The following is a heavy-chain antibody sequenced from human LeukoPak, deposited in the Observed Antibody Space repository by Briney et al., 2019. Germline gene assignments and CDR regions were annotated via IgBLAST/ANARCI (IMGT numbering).Heavy chain of an antibody. CDR3: ARPAFHYSDTSGYLNY. CDR1: GYTFTSYY. J-gene: IGHJ4*02. V-gene: IGHV1-3*01. D-gene: IGHD3-22*01. Sequence: PVASVKVSCKASGYTFTSYYMHWVRQAPGQRLEWMGWINVGNGNTKYSQKFQGRVTITRDTSASTAHMELSSLRSEDTAVYYCARPAFHYSDTSGYLNYWGQGTLVTVSS. CDR2: INVGNGNT.